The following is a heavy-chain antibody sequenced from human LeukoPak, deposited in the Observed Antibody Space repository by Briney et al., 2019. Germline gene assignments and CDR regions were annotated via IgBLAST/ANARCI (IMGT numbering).Heavy chain of an antibody. D-gene: IGHD3-9*01. CDR1: GFIFSSYG. Sequence: PGGSLRLSCAASGFIFSSYGMHWVRQAPGEGLEWVAVIWSDASNTYYVDSVKGRFTISRDNSKNTMYLKMNSLRAEDTAVYYCARTYNIRYFDTWGQGTLVTVSS. J-gene: IGHJ4*02. CDR3: ARTYNIRYFDT. V-gene: IGHV3-33*01. CDR2: IWSDASNT.